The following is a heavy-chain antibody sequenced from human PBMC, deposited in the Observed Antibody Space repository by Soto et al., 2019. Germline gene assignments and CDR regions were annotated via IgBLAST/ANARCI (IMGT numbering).Heavy chain of an antibody. V-gene: IGHV1-46*01. CDR1: GYSITSHF. Sequence: ASVKVSCKASGYSITSHFMHWVRQAPGQGLEWMGTIGPNGGIRSYAQRFQGRLTMTRDTSTSTVYMELSSLKASDSALYYCARGKYSSPRGGLDVWGQGTPVTVSS. CDR2: IGPNGGIR. CDR3: ARGKYSSPRGGLDV. D-gene: IGHD4-4*01. J-gene: IGHJ6*02.